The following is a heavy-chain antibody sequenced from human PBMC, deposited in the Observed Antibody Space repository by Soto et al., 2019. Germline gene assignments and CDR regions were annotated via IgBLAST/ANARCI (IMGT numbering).Heavy chain of an antibody. V-gene: IGHV3-23*01. J-gene: IGHJ4*02. CDR3: ATGCRATMAPY. D-gene: IGHD2-2*01. CDR1: GFTFSSYA. CDR2: ISGSGGST. Sequence: GGSLRLSCAASGFTFSSYAMSWVRQAPGKGLEWVSAISGSGGSTYYADSVKGRFTISRDNSKNTLYLQMNSLRAEDTAMYYCATGCRATMAPYWGQGTLVTVSS.